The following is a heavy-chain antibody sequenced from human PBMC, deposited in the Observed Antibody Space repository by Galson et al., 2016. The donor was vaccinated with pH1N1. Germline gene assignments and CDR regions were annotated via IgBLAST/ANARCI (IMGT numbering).Heavy chain of an antibody. D-gene: IGHD3-9*01. V-gene: IGHV7-4-1*02. J-gene: IGHJ4*02. CDR1: GYTFTSYA. CDR3: ASPRPLLRYFDWLLTGGLDY. Sequence: SVKVSCKASGYTFTSYAMNWVRQAPGQGLEWMGWINTNTGNTTYAQGFTGRFVFSLDTSDSTTYLHIRRLKAEDTAVYYCASPRPLLRYFDWLLTGGLDYWGQGTLVTVSS. CDR2: INTNTGNT.